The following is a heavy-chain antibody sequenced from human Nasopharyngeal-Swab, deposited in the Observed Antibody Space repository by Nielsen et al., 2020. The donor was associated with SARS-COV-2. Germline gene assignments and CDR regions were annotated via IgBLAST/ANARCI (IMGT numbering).Heavy chain of an antibody. V-gene: IGHV3-64*01. D-gene: IGHD3-3*01. Sequence: GGSLRLSCAASGFTFSSYAMHWVRQAPGKGLEYVSAISSNGGSTYYANSVKGRFTISRDNSKNTLYLQMGSLRAEDMAVYYCARVYPVSYYDFWSGSYGMDVWGQGTTVTVSS. CDR1: GFTFSSYA. CDR3: ARVYPVSYYDFWSGSYGMDV. J-gene: IGHJ6*02. CDR2: ISSNGGST.